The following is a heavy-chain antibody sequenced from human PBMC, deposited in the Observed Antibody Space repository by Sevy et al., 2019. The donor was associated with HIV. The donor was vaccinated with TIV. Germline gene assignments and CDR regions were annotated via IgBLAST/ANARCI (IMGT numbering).Heavy chain of an antibody. CDR2: LDPGNGEI. Sequence: ASVKVSCKVFGYSLSKLSMHWVRQAPGKGLEWMGSLDPGNGEITYAQTLQGRVTMTEDTSTDTAYMELSGLTSEDTATYYCATVGLGYYSGSSYYQGDWFDPWGQGTLDTVSS. J-gene: IGHJ5*02. D-gene: IGHD2-15*01. CDR1: GYSLSKLS. V-gene: IGHV1-24*01. CDR3: ATVGLGYYSGSSYYQGDWFDP.